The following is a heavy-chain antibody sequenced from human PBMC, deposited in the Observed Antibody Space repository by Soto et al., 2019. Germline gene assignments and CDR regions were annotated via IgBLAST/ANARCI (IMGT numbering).Heavy chain of an antibody. Sequence: PSETLSLTCTVSGGSISSSSFHWGWIRRPPGKGLEWIGEINHSGSTNYNPSLKSRVTISVDTSRNQFSLKLTSVTAADTAVYYCARDKITGLFDYWGQGTLVTVSS. CDR2: INHSGST. CDR3: ARDKITGLFDY. J-gene: IGHJ4*02. CDR1: GGSISSSSFH. D-gene: IGHD2-8*02. V-gene: IGHV4-39*07.